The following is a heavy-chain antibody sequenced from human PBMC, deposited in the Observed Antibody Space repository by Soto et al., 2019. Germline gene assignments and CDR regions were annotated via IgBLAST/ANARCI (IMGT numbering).Heavy chain of an antibody. Sequence: PGGSLRLSCAASGFTFSSYDMHWVRQATGKGLEWVSAIGTAGDPYYPGSVKGRFTISRENAKNSLYLQMNSLRAGDTAVYYCARGGSSWDNYYFDYWGQGTLVTVSS. CDR1: GFTFSSYD. J-gene: IGHJ4*02. V-gene: IGHV3-13*05. D-gene: IGHD6-13*01. CDR2: IGTAGDP. CDR3: ARGGSSWDNYYFDY.